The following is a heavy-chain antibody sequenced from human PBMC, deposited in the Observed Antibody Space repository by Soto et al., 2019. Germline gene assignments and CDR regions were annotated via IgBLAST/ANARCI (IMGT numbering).Heavy chain of an antibody. CDR2: IYSGGST. D-gene: IGHD4-17*01. J-gene: IGHJ4*02. CDR1: GFTVSSNY. CDR3: ARSVYGDYVYFDY. Sequence: GGSLRLSCAASGFTVSSNYMSWVRQAPGKGLEWVSVIYSGGSTYYADSVKGRFTISRHNSKNTLYLQMNSLRAEDTAVYYVARSVYGDYVYFDYWGQGTLVTVSS. V-gene: IGHV3-53*04.